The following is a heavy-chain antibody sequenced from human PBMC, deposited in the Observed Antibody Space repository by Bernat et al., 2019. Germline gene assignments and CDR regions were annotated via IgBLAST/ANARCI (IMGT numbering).Heavy chain of an antibody. Sequence: QVQLVESGGGVVQPGRSLRLSCAASGFTFSSYGMHWVRQAPGKGLEWVAVISYDGSNKYYADSVKGRFTISRDDSKNTLYLQMDSLRAEDTGVYYCARVTKGDSWHYDYWGQGTLVTVSS. V-gene: IGHV3-30*03. CDR2: ISYDGSNK. CDR1: GFTFSSYG. CDR3: ARVTKGDSWHYDY. J-gene: IGHJ4*02. D-gene: IGHD5-18*01.